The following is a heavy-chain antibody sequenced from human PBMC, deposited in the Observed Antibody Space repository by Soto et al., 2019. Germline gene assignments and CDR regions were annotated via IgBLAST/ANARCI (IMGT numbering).Heavy chain of an antibody. CDR1: GDSISSGGYY. CDR2: IYYSGST. J-gene: IGHJ5*02. V-gene: IGHV4-31*03. Sequence: QVKLQESGPGLVKPSQTLSLTCSVSGDSISSGGYYWNWIRQHPGKGLEWIGSIYYSGSTYYNPSLTSRVTISVDTSKNQFSLQLSSVTAADTAMYYCARDGALGYSGSNWFDPWGQGTLVTVSS. D-gene: IGHD5-12*01. CDR3: ARDGALGYSGSNWFDP.